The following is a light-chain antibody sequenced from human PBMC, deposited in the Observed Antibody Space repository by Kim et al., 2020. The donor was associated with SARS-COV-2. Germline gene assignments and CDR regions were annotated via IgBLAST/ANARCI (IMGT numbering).Light chain of an antibody. CDR2: GAS. V-gene: IGKV3-20*01. CDR1: QSVSSSY. CDR3: QQYGSSPG. Sequence: LSPGERAPLSCRASQSVSSSYLAWYQQKPGQAPRLLIYGASSRATGIPDRFSGSGSGTDFTLTISRLEPEDFAVYYCQQYGSSPGFGQGTRLEIK. J-gene: IGKJ5*01.